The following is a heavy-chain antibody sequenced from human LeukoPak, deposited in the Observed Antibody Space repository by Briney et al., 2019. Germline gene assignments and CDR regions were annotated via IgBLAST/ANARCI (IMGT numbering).Heavy chain of an antibody. D-gene: IGHD2-15*01. J-gene: IGHJ5*02. CDR1: GYTFTSYD. Sequence: ASVKVSCKASGYTFTSYDINWVRQATGQGLEWMGWMNPNSGNTGYAQKFQGRVTMTRNTSISTAYMELSSLRSEYTAFYYCARGVGYCSGGSCYYNWFAPWGQGTLVTVSS. V-gene: IGHV1-8*01. CDR3: ARGVGYCSGGSCYYNWFAP. CDR2: MNPNSGNT.